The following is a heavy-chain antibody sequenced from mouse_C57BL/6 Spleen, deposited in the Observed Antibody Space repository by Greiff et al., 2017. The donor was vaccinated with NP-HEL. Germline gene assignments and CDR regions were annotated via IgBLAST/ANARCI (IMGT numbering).Heavy chain of an antibody. J-gene: IGHJ3*01. V-gene: IGHV5-9*01. CDR2: ISGGGGNT. Sequence: DVMLVESGGGLVKPGGSLKLSCAASGFTFSSYTMSWVRQTPEKRLEWVATISGGGGNTYYPDSVKGRFTISRDNAKNTLYLQMSSLRSEDTALYYCARQDYYYGSSPWFAYWGQGTLVTVSA. D-gene: IGHD1-1*01. CDR1: GFTFSSYT. CDR3: ARQDYYYGSSPWFAY.